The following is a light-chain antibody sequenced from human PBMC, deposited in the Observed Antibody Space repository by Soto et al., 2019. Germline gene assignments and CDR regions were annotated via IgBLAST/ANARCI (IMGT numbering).Light chain of an antibody. CDR2: GAS. J-gene: IGKJ1*01. V-gene: IGKV3-20*01. CDR3: QQYGSPPWT. Sequence: EIVLTQSPGTLSLSPGERATLSCRASQSVSSSYLAWYQQKPGQAPRLLIYGASSRAPGIPDRFSGSGSGTDFTLTIRRLEPEDFAVYYCQQYGSPPWTFGQGTKVEIK. CDR1: QSVSSSY.